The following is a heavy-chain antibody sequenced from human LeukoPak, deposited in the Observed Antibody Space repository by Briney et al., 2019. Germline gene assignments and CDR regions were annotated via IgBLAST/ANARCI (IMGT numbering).Heavy chain of an antibody. D-gene: IGHD5-18*01. V-gene: IGHV5-51*01. CDR2: IYPGDSDT. CDR1: GYSFTSYW. Sequence: GESLKISCKGSGYSFTSYWIGWVRQMPGKGLEWMGIIYPGDSDTRYSPSFQGQVTISADKSISTAYLQWSSLKASDTAMYYCARNGQNTAMVIGFDYWGQGTLVTVSS. J-gene: IGHJ4*02. CDR3: ARNGQNTAMVIGFDY.